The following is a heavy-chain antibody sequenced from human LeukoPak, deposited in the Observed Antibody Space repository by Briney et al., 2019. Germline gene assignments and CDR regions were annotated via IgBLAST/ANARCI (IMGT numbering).Heavy chain of an antibody. CDR2: IKQDGSEK. D-gene: IGHD6-13*01. Sequence: GGSLRLSCAASGFTFSSYWMSWVRLAPGKGLEWVANIKQDGSEKYYVDSLKGRSTISRDNAKNSLYLQMNSLRAEDTAVYYCARDPLSSSSFDLWGQGTLVTVSS. V-gene: IGHV3-7*01. CDR1: GFTFSSYW. J-gene: IGHJ4*02. CDR3: ARDPLSSSSFDL.